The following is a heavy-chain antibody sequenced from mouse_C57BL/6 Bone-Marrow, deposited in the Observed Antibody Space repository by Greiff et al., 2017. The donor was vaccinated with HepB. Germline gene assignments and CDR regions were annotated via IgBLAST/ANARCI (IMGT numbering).Heavy chain of an antibody. D-gene: IGHD2-5*01. CDR1: GFTFSSYA. Sequence: EVKLMESGGGLVKPGGSLKLSCAASGFTFSSYAMSWVRQTPEKRLEWVATISDGGSYTYYPDNVKGRFTISRDNAKNNLYLQLSHLKSEDTAMYYCARSYYSNYVYAMDYWGQGTSVTVSS. CDR3: ARSYYSNYVYAMDY. J-gene: IGHJ4*01. V-gene: IGHV5-4*03. CDR2: ISDGGSYT.